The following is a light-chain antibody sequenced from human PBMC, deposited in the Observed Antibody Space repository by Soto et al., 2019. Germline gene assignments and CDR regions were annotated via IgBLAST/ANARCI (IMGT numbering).Light chain of an antibody. Sequence: QSALTQPASVSGSPGQSTTISCTGTSSDVGNYNLVSWYQQHPGKAPKLMIYEGSKRPSGVSNRFSGSKSDNTASLTISGLQAEDEAHYYCCSYARGSTYVFGTGTKVTVL. CDR3: CSYARGSTYV. J-gene: IGLJ1*01. CDR2: EGS. V-gene: IGLV2-23*01. CDR1: SSDVGNYNL.